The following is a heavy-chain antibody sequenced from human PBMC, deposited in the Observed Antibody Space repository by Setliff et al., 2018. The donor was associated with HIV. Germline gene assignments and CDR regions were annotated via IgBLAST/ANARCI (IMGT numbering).Heavy chain of an antibody. CDR3: ATPVTSRGYYYMDV. D-gene: IGHD4-17*01. V-gene: IGHV4-39*07. CDR1: GDSIDSSYYY. J-gene: IGHJ6*03. CDR2: INHSGST. Sequence: LSLTCKVSGDSIDSSYYYWSWIRQPPGKGLEWIGEINHSGSTNYNPSLKSRVTISIDTSKNQFSLKLSSVTAADTAVYYCATPVTSRGYYYMDVWGKGTTVTVSS.